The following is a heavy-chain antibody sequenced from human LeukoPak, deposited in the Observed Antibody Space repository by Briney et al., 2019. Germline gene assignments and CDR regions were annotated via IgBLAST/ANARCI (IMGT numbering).Heavy chain of an antibody. CDR3: ARGPQLVGYYYIDV. J-gene: IGHJ6*03. CDR1: GGSFSGYY. Sequence: IPSETLSLTCAVYGGSFSGYYWSWIRQPPGKGLEWIGEINHSGSTNYNPSLKSRVTISVDTSKNQFSLKLSSVTAADTAVYYCARGPQLVGYYYIDVWAKGTTVTDSS. V-gene: IGHV4-34*01. CDR2: INHSGST. D-gene: IGHD6-13*01.